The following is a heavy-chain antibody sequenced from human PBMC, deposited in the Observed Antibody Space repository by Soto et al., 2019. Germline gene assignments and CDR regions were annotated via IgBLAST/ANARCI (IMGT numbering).Heavy chain of an antibody. CDR2: VSNTGST. Sequence: PSETLSLTCTVSGGSISSYYWSWIRQPPGKGLEWIGYVSNTGSTNYNPSLKSRVTISVDTSKNQISLKLSSVTAADTAVYYCARDVVVGATRVWFHDYWGQGTLVTVSS. D-gene: IGHD2-15*01. V-gene: IGHV4-59*01. CDR3: ARDVVVGATRVWFHDY. CDR1: GGSISSYY. J-gene: IGHJ4*02.